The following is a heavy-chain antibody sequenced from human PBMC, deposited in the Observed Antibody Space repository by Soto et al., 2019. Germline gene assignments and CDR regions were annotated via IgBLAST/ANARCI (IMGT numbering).Heavy chain of an antibody. CDR1: GFTFSSYS. J-gene: IGHJ3*02. CDR2: ISSSSSTI. V-gene: IGHV3-48*01. Sequence: PGGSLRLSCAASGFTFSSYSMNWVRQAPGKGLEWVSYISSSSSTIYYADSVKGRFTISRDNAKNSLYLQMNSLRAEDTAVYYCASTLYCSSTSCYHDAFDIWGQGTMVNVS. D-gene: IGHD2-2*01. CDR3: ASTLYCSSTSCYHDAFDI.